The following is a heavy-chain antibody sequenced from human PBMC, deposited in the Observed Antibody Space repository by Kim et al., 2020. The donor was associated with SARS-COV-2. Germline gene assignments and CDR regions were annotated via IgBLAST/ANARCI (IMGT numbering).Heavy chain of an antibody. Sequence: NYNPSLKSRVTISVDTSKNQCSLKLSSVTAADTAVYYCARVGFGRDGFDYWGQGTLVTVSS. V-gene: IGHV4-34*01. J-gene: IGHJ4*02. D-gene: IGHD3-16*01. CDR3: ARVGFGRDGFDY.